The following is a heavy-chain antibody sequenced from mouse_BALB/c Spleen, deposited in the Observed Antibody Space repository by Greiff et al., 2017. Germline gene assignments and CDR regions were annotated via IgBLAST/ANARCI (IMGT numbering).Heavy chain of an antibody. CDR2: ISYDGSN. CDR1: GYSITSGYF. D-gene: IGHD2-2*01. V-gene: IGHV3-6*02. J-gene: IGHJ2*01. CDR3: ARGAGYDEDY. Sequence: VQLKESGPGLVKPSQSLSLTCSVTGYSITSGYFWNWIRQFPGNKLEWMGYISYDGSNNYNPSLKNRISITRDTSKNQFFLKLNSVTTEDTATYYGARGAGYDEDYWGQGTTLTVSS.